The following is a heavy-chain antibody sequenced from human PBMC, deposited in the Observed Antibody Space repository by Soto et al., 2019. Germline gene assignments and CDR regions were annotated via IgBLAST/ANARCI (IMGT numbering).Heavy chain of an antibody. CDR2: IIPIFGTA. CDR3: ARFTISADDSASTGMYV. V-gene: IGHV1-69*13. CDR1: GGTFSSYA. D-gene: IGHD3-10*01. J-gene: IGHJ6*02. Sequence: SVKVSCKACGGTFSSYAISLVRQAPGQGLEWMGGIIPIFGTANYAQKFQGRVTITADESTSTAYMELSSLRSEDTAVYYCARFTISADDSASTGMYVWGQGTTVTVS.